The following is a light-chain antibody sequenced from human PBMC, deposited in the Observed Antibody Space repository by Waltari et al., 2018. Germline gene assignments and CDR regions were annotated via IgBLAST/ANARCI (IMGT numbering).Light chain of an antibody. CDR2: WAS. CDR3: QQYGRSPYI. CDR1: RSLKYNNQAY. Sequence: DIVMTQSPASLVVSLGERAIITCKSGRSLKYNNQAYLAWFQHKTGQAPKLLLYWASTRASGVPDRFSGSGSETDFTLTISRLEPEDSAVYYCQQYGRSPYIFGQGTKLEIK. J-gene: IGKJ2*01. V-gene: IGKV4-1*01.